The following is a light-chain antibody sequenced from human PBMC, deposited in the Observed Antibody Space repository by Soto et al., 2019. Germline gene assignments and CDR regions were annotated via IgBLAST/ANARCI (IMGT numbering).Light chain of an antibody. CDR1: QALSNY. J-gene: IGKJ5*01. V-gene: IGKV1-12*01. CDR3: QQANSFPIT. CDR2: GAT. Sequence: DIHMTQSPSVLSASVGDTVTITCRASQALSNYLAWYQQKPGKAPRLLIYGATNLQSGVPPRFSGSGSGTDFTLTISSLQPEDFATYFCQQANSFPITFGQGTRLEIK.